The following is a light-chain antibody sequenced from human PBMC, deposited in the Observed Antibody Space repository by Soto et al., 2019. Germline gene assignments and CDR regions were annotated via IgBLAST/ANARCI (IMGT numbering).Light chain of an antibody. CDR3: QQYYSSLAIT. V-gene: IGKV4-1*01. J-gene: IGKJ5*01. CDR2: LAY. Sequence: DIGLTQPPDSLGEMATINCKSSQNGLYSSNNERYFPWYEQKPGQPPKLLFYLAYTRHSGVPDRFSGSGSGTDFPLTIARVQAEDVAVYYCQQYYSSLAITFGQGTRLEL. CDR1: QNGLYSSNNERY.